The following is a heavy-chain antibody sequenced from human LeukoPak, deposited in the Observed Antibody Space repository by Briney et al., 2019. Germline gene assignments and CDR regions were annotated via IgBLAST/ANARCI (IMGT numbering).Heavy chain of an antibody. Sequence: GSLRLSCAASGFTFSSYAMHWVRQAPRKGLGWVAVISYDGSNKYSADSVKGRFTISRDNSKNTLYLQMNSLRAEDTAVYYCARDLVRSQQLTGLDPWGQGTLVTVSS. CDR1: GFTFSSYA. CDR3: ARDLVRSQQLTGLDP. V-gene: IGHV3-30*04. D-gene: IGHD1-20*01. J-gene: IGHJ5*02. CDR2: ISYDGSNK.